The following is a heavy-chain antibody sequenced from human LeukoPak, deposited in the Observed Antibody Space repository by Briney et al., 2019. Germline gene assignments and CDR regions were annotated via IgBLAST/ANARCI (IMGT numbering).Heavy chain of an antibody. D-gene: IGHD3-9*01. V-gene: IGHV1-18*04. CDR3: ASDLKFSPYYFDY. J-gene: IGHJ4*02. CDR1: GYTFTSYG. Sequence: ASVKVSCKASGYTFTSYGISWVRQAPGQGLEWMGWISGYNGNTNYAQKVQGRVTMTTDTSTSTAYMELRSLRSDDTAIYYCASDLKFSPYYFDYWGQGTLVTVSS. CDR2: ISGYNGNT.